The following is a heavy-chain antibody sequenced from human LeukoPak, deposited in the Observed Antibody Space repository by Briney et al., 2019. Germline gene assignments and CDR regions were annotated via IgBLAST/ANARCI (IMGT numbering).Heavy chain of an antibody. D-gene: IGHD2-15*01. J-gene: IGHJ3*02. Sequence: GGSLRLSCTTSAFIFQTYGLYWVRQAPGKGLEWVAVISYDGSNKYYADSVKGRFTISRDNSKNTLYLQMNSLRAEDTAVYYCAVQVADQDAFDIWGQGTMVTVSS. CDR2: ISYDGSNK. CDR3: AVQVADQDAFDI. CDR1: AFIFQTYG. V-gene: IGHV3-30*06.